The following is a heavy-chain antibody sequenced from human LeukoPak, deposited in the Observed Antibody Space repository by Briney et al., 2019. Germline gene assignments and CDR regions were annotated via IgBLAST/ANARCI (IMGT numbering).Heavy chain of an antibody. V-gene: IGHV3-15*07. Sequence: GGSLRLSCAVSGLTFSNAWLSWVRRAPGKGLEWVGRIKSKTDGETVDHAAPVKGRFTISRDDSKNTLYLQMNSLKIEDTAVYYCNKEVGWPPGYWGQGTLVTVSS. CDR2: IKSKTDGETV. CDR1: GLTFSNAW. D-gene: IGHD2-15*01. CDR3: NKEVGWPPGY. J-gene: IGHJ4*02.